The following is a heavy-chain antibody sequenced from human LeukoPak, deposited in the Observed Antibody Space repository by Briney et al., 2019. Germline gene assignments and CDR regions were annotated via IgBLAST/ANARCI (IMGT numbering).Heavy chain of an antibody. CDR1: GFTFSSYS. CDR2: ISSSSSTI. CDR3: ARPMRGGNEGWYFDL. J-gene: IGHJ2*01. D-gene: IGHD4-23*01. V-gene: IGHV3-48*01. Sequence: GVSLRLSCAASGFTFSSYSMNRVRQAPGKGLEWVSYISSSSSTIYYADSVKGRFTISRDNAKNSLYLQMNSLRAGDTAVYYCARPMRGGNEGWYFDLWGRGTLVTVSS.